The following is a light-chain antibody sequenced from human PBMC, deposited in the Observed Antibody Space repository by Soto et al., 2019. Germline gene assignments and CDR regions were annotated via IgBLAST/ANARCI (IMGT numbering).Light chain of an antibody. CDR2: EVS. CDR3: CSYAGSSTLV. J-gene: IGLJ3*02. V-gene: IGLV2-23*02. Sequence: QSVLTQPASVSGSPGQSITISCTGTSSDVGSYNLVSWYQQHPGKAPKLMIYEVSERPSGVSNRFSGSKSGNTASLTISGXXXEDEADYYCCSYAGSSTLVFGGGTKLTVL. CDR1: SSDVGSYNL.